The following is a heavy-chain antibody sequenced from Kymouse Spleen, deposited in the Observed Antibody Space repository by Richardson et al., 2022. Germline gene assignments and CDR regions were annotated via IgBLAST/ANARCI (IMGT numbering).Heavy chain of an antibody. V-gene: IGHV4-34*01. Sequence: QVQLQQWGAGLLKPSETLSLTCAVYGGSFSGYYWSWIRQPPGKGLEWIGEINHSGSTNYNPSLKSRVTISVDTSKNQFSLKLSSVTAADTAVYYCARGLSQLEGWFDPWGQGTLVTVSS. D-gene: IGHD3-10*01,IGHD3-16*02. CDR2: INHSGST. CDR3: ARGLSQLEGWFDP. J-gene: IGHJ5*02. CDR1: GGSFSGYY.